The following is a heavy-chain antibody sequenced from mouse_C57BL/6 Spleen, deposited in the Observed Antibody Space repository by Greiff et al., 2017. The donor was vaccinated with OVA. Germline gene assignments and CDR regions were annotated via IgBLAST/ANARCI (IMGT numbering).Heavy chain of an antibody. CDR3: AREEGYYGFDY. D-gene: IGHD1-1*01. V-gene: IGHV1-54*01. J-gene: IGHJ2*01. Sequence: QVQLQQSGAELVRPGTSVKVSCKASGYAFTNYLIEWVKQRPGQGLEWIGVINPGSGGTNYNEKFKGKATLTADKSSSTAYMQLSSLTSEDSAVYFCAREEGYYGFDYWGQGTTLTVSS. CDR1: GYAFTNYL. CDR2: INPGSGGT.